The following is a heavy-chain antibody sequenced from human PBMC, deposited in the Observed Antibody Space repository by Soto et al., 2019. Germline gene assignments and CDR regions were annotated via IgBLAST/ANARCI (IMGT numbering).Heavy chain of an antibody. D-gene: IGHD2-2*01. CDR3: ARDTDVVVPAAMSGLDY. Sequence: GGSLRLSCAASGFTFSSYGMHWVRQAPGKGLEWVAVIWYDGSNKYYADSVKGRFTISRDNSKNTLYLQMNSLRAEDTAVYYCARDTDVVVPAAMSGLDYWGQGTLVTVSS. CDR1: GFTFSSYG. V-gene: IGHV3-33*01. J-gene: IGHJ4*02. CDR2: IWYDGSNK.